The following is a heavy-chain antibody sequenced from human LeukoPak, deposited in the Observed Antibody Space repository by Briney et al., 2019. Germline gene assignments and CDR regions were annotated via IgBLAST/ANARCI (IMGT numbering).Heavy chain of an antibody. CDR1: GFIFSTYW. V-gene: IGHV3-74*01. CDR2: INSDGSST. D-gene: IGHD2-8*01. CDR3: ARARLMNWFDP. J-gene: IGHJ5*02. Sequence: GGSLGLSCAASGFIFSTYWMHWVRQAPGKGLVWVSRINSDGSSTNYADSVKGRFIISRDNAKNTLYLQMNSLRADDTAVYYCARARLMNWFDPWGLGTLVIVSS.